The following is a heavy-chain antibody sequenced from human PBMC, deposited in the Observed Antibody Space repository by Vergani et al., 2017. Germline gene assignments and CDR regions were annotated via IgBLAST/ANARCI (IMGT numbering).Heavy chain of an antibody. CDR1: GDSVSSNSAA. D-gene: IGHD1-1*01. J-gene: IGHJ6*02. V-gene: IGHV6-1*01. CDR3: ARHVSELETTLDYYGMDV. CDR2: TYYRSKWYN. Sequence: QVQLQQSGPGLVKPSQTLSLTCAISGDSVSSNSAAWNWIRQSPSRGLEWLGRTYYRSKWYNDYAVSVNSRITINPDTSKNQFSLQLNSVTPEDTAVYYCARHVSELETTLDYYGMDVWGQGTTVTVSS.